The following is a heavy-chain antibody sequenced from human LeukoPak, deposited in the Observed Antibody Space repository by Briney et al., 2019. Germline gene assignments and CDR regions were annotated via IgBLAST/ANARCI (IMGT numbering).Heavy chain of an antibody. CDR2: ISWNSGSI. Sequence: GGSLRLSCAASGFTFDDYAMHWVRHAPGKGLEWVSGISWNSGSIGYADSVKGRFTISRDNAKNSLYLQMNSLRAEDTALYYCAKDILPTYYYGSGSYRGGFDYWGQGTLVTVSS. D-gene: IGHD3-10*01. CDR1: GFTFDDYA. CDR3: AKDILPTYYYGSGSYRGGFDY. V-gene: IGHV3-9*01. J-gene: IGHJ4*02.